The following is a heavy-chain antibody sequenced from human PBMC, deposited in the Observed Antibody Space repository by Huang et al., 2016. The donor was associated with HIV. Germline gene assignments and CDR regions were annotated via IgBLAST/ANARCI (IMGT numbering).Heavy chain of an antibody. CDR1: GFTLSNAW. Sequence: EVQLVESGGGLVKPGGSLRLSCAASGFTLSNAWVSWVRQGAGKGLEWVGRIKSKTDCGTTNYAAPVKGRFTISRDDSKNTLYLQMNSLKTEDTAVYYCTTESESSGWTMDHDAFDIWGQGTMVTVSS. D-gene: IGHD6-19*01. V-gene: IGHV3-15*01. J-gene: IGHJ3*02. CDR3: TTESESSGWTMDHDAFDI. CDR2: IKSKTDCGTT.